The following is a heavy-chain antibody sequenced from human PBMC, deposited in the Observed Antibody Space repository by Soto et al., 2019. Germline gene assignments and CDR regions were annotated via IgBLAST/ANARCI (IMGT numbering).Heavy chain of an antibody. D-gene: IGHD1-26*01. J-gene: IGHJ4*02. V-gene: IGHV1-69*13. CDR2: IIPIFGTA. CDR1: GGTFSSYA. CDR3: AYNTLRPGVGATLHLDY. Sequence: SVKVSCKASGGTFSSYAISWVRQAPGQGLEWMGGIIPIFGTANYAQKFQGRVTITADESTSTAYMELSSLRSEDTAVYYCAYNTLRPGVGATLHLDYWGQGTLVTVSS.